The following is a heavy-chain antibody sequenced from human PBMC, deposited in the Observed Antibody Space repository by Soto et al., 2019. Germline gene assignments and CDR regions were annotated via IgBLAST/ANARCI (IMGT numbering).Heavy chain of an antibody. V-gene: IGHV1-69*01. CDR2: IIPIFGTA. CDR1: GGTFSSYA. CDR3: ARNEYSTTFYYYGMVV. J-gene: IGHJ6*02. Sequence: QVQLVQSGAEVKKPGSSVKVSCKASGGTFSSYAITWVRQAPGQGLEWMGRIIPIFGTANYNQKFQGRVTITADESTSTAYRELSSLRSEDTAVYYCARNEYSTTFYYYGMVVWGQGTTVTVSS. D-gene: IGHD6-6*01.